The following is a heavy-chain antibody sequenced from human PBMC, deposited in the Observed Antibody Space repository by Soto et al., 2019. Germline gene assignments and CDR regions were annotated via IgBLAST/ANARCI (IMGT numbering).Heavy chain of an antibody. J-gene: IGHJ4*02. D-gene: IGHD3-9*01. CDR1: GYTFTSHS. CDR3: ARGTGPDSYLIDY. CDR2: INADNGYT. V-gene: IGHV1-3*01. Sequence: ASVKVSCKTSGYTFTSHSTHWVRQAPGQRLEWMALINADNGYTKYSQNFQGRVTLTRDTSATTDYMELSSLRFEDTAVYYCARGTGPDSYLIDYWGQGTPVTVSS.